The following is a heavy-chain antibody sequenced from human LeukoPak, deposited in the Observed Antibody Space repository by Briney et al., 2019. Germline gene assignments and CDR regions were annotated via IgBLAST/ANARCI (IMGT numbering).Heavy chain of an antibody. CDR2: IYYSGST. CDR1: GGSISSYY. J-gene: IGHJ6*02. Sequence: SETLSLTCTVSGGSISSYYWSWIRQPPGKGLEWIGYIYYSGSTNYNPSLKSRVTISVDTSKNQFSLKLSSVTAADTAVYYCASATFRYYYYGMDVWGQGTTVTVSS. D-gene: IGHD3-16*01. CDR3: ASATFRYYYYGMDV. V-gene: IGHV4-59*12.